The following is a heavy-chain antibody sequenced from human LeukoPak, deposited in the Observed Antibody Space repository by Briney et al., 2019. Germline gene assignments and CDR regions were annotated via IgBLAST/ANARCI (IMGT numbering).Heavy chain of an antibody. Sequence: SETLSLTCTVSGGSVSSGSYYWSWIRQPPGKGLEWIGYIYYSGSTNYNPSLKSRVTISVDTSKNQFSLRLSSMTAADTAVYYCTREYSSGWSGTGYWGQGTLVTVSS. D-gene: IGHD6-19*01. CDR1: GGSVSSGSYY. CDR2: IYYSGST. J-gene: IGHJ4*02. CDR3: TREYSSGWSGTGY. V-gene: IGHV4-61*01.